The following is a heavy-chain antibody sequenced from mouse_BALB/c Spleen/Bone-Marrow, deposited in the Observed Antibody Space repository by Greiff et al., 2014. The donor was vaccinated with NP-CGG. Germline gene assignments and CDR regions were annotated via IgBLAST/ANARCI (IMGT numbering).Heavy chain of an antibody. D-gene: IGHD1-1*01. CDR1: GFNIKDTY. CDR3: ARYYYGSSYFDY. V-gene: IGHV14-3*02. CDR2: IDPANGNT. Sequence: EVQRVESGAELVKPGASVKLSCTASGFNIKDTYMHWVKQGPEQGLEWIGRIDPANGNTKYDPMFQGKATITADTSSNTAYLQLSSLTSEDTAVYYCARYYYGSSYFDYWGQGTTLTVSS. J-gene: IGHJ2*01.